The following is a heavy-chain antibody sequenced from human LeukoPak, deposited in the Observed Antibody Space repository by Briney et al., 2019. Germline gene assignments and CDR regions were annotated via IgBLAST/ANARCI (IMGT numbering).Heavy chain of an antibody. CDR1: GFTFDDHA. Sequence: GGSLRLSCEVSGFTFDDHAINWVRQAPGKGLGWVAHINWNGGSTGYGDSVKGRFTISRDNTKNSVFLQMHSLRGDDTALYYCARDMLLEDAFDIWGQGTMVIVSS. J-gene: IGHJ3*02. V-gene: IGHV3-20*04. CDR3: ARDMLLEDAFDI. D-gene: IGHD3-10*02. CDR2: INWNGGST.